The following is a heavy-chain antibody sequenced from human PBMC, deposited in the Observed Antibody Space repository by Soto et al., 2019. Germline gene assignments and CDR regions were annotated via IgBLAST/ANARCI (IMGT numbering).Heavy chain of an antibody. J-gene: IGHJ3*02. CDR2: IWYDGSNK. D-gene: IGHD2-2*01. V-gene: IGHV3-33*01. CDR1: GFTFSSYG. Sequence: QVQLVESGGGVVQPGRSLRLSCAASGFTFSSYGMHWVRQAPGKGLEWVAVIWYDGSNKYYADSVKGRFTISRDNSKNTLYLQMNSLRAEDTAVYYCARGGYCSSTSCYWFRAFDIWGQGTMVTVSS. CDR3: ARGGYCSSTSCYWFRAFDI.